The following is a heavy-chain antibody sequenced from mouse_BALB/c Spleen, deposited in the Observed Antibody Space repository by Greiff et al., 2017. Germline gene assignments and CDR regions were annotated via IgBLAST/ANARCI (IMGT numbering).Heavy chain of an antibody. Sequence: LKQPGSELVRPGASVKLSCKASGYTFTSYWMHWVKQRPGQGLEWIGNIYPGSGSTNYDEKFKSKATLTVDTSSSTAYMQLSSLTSEDSAVYYCTRQLGLRFAYWGQGTLVTVSA. CDR2: IYPGSGST. CDR1: GYTFTSYW. CDR3: TRQLGLRFAY. J-gene: IGHJ3*01. V-gene: IGHV1S22*01. D-gene: IGHD3-1*01.